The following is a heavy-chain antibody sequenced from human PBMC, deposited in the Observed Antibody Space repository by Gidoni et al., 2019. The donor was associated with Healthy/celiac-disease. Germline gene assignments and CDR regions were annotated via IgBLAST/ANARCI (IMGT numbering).Heavy chain of an antibody. Sequence: QVQRVQSGAEVKKPGSPVKVPCKASGGTFSSYAISWVRQAPGQGLEWMGGIIPIFGTANYAQKFQGRVTITADKSTSTAYMELSSLRSEDTAVYYCARDMVAVAGTFSYWGQGTLVTVSS. J-gene: IGHJ4*02. D-gene: IGHD6-19*01. CDR1: GGTFSSYA. V-gene: IGHV1-69*06. CDR3: ARDMVAVAGTFSY. CDR2: IIPIFGTA.